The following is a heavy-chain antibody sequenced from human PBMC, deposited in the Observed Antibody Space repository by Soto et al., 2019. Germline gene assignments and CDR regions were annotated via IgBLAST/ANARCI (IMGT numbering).Heavy chain of an antibody. V-gene: IGHV4-39*07. D-gene: IGHD1-26*01. CDR1: GRSISSSSYY. J-gene: IGHJ6*02. CDR3: ARDLHIEGATGYYYYGMDV. CDR2: SYYSGST. Sequence: PSETLSLTCTVSGRSISSSSYYWGWIRQPPGKGLEWIGSSYYSGSTYYNPSLKSRVTISVDTSKNQFSLKLSSVTAADAAVYYCARDLHIEGATGYYYYGMDVWRQGTTVTVSS.